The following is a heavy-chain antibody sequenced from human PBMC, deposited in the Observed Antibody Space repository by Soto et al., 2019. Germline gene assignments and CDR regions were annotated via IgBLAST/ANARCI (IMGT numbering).Heavy chain of an antibody. CDR2: IYSGGST. D-gene: IGHD4-17*01. J-gene: IGHJ4*02. Sequence: PGGSLRLSCAASVFTVSSNYMSWIRQAPGKGLEWVSVIYSGGSTYYADSVKGRFTISRHNSKNTLYLQMNSLRAEDTAVYYCARHYGDYRGNFDYWGQGTLVTVSS. V-gene: IGHV3-53*04. CDR1: VFTVSSNY. CDR3: ARHYGDYRGNFDY.